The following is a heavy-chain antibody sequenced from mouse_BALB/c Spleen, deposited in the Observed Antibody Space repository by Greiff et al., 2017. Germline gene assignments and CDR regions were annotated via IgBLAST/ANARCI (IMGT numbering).Heavy chain of an antibody. D-gene: IGHD2-1*01. CDR2: ISYSGST. V-gene: IGHV3-2*02. CDR3: ARRGNYVRWYFDV. Sequence: EVQRVESGPGLVKPSQSLSLTCTVTGYSITSDYAWNWIRQFPGNKLEWMGYISYSGSTSYNPSLKSRISITRDTSKNQFFLQLNSVTTEDTATYYCARRGNYVRWYFDVWGAGTTVTVSS. CDR1: GYSITSDYA. J-gene: IGHJ1*01.